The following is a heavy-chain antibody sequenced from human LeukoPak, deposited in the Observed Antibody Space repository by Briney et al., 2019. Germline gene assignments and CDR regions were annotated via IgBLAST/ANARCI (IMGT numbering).Heavy chain of an antibody. Sequence: PSGTLSLTCTVSGGSISSYYWSWIRQPAGKGLEWIGRIYTSGSTNYNPSLKSRVTISVDKSKNQFSLKLSSVTAADTAVYYCARYYGSGSTGGYFDYWGQGTLVTVSS. CDR1: GGSISSYY. CDR2: IYTSGST. J-gene: IGHJ4*02. D-gene: IGHD3-10*01. V-gene: IGHV4-4*07. CDR3: ARYYGSGSTGGYFDY.